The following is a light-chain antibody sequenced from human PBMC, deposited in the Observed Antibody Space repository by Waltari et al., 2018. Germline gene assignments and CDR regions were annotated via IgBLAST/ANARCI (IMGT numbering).Light chain of an antibody. CDR3: AAWDDSLNGLV. Sequence: QSVLTQPPSASGTPGQSVTISCSGSSSTIGSNTVTWYQQLPGTAPKLLIYSNNQRPSGVPDRFSGSKSGTSASLAISGLQSEDEADYYCAAWDDSLNGLVFGGGTKLTVL. J-gene: IGLJ3*02. V-gene: IGLV1-44*01. CDR2: SNN. CDR1: SSTIGSNT.